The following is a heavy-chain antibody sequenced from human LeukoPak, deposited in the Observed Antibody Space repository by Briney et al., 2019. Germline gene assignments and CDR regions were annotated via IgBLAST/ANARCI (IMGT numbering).Heavy chain of an antibody. Sequence: GGSLRLSCAASGFTFDDYGMNWVRQAPGKGLEWVSGINWNGGSTGYAGSVKGRFTISRDNAKNSLYLQMNSLRAEDTALYYCTRRNSWALDYWGQGTLVTVSS. CDR2: INWNGGST. D-gene: IGHD1-14*01. V-gene: IGHV3-20*04. CDR3: TRRNSWALDY. CDR1: GFTFDDYG. J-gene: IGHJ4*02.